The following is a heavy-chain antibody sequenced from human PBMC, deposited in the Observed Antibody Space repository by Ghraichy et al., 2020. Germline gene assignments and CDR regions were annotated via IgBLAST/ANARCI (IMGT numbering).Heavy chain of an antibody. CDR1: GFTFSSYS. CDR2: ISSSSSYI. Sequence: GGSLRLSCAASGFTFSSYSMNWVRQAPGKGLEWVSSISSSSSYIYYADSVKGRFTISRDNAKNSLYLQMNSLRAEDTAVYYCARGLIAVAGCFDLWGRGTLVTVSS. CDR3: ARGLIAVAGCFDL. J-gene: IGHJ2*01. D-gene: IGHD6-19*01. V-gene: IGHV3-21*01.